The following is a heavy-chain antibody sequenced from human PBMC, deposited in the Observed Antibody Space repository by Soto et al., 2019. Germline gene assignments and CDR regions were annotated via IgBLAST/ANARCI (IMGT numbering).Heavy chain of an antibody. CDR2: VSYDERQK. D-gene: IGHD2-15*01. CDR3: ARITHFRPVIQAPVAAGSRGATGHT. V-gene: IGHV3-30*04. CDR1: GFTFSIYA. Sequence: QVQLVESGGGVVQPGGSLRLSCAASGFTFSIYAMHWVRQAPGKGLEWVAVVSYDERQKYYTESVKGRFTISRDNSKNTIILQMDSLSPENTAVYCCARITHFRPVIQAPVAAGSRGATGHTWGRGT. J-gene: IGHJ3*02.